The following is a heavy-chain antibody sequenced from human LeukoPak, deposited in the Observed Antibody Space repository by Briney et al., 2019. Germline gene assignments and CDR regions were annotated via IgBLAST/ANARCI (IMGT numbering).Heavy chain of an antibody. CDR1: GGTFSSYA. V-gene: IGHV1-69*13. J-gene: IGHJ4*02. CDR3: ARDSVDDTTGYSVFDF. D-gene: IGHD3-9*01. CDR2: IIPIFGTA. Sequence: GASVKVSCKASGGTFSSYAISWVRQAPGQGLEWVGGIIPIFGTAYYAQKFQGRVTITADESTSTVYMELSNLRSEDTAVYYCARDSVDDTTGYSVFDFWGQGSLVTVSS.